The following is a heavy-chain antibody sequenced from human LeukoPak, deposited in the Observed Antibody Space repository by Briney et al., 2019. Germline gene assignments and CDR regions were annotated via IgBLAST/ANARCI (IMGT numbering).Heavy chain of an antibody. D-gene: IGHD2-2*01. J-gene: IGHJ3*02. Sequence: ASVKVSCKASGYTFTSYDINWVRQATGQGLEWMGWMNPNSGNTGYAQKFQGRVTITRNTSISTAYMELGSLRSEDTAVYYCARGVVVVPAAIDAFDIWGQGTMVTVSS. CDR1: GYTFTSYD. CDR3: ARGVVVVPAAIDAFDI. V-gene: IGHV1-8*03. CDR2: MNPNSGNT.